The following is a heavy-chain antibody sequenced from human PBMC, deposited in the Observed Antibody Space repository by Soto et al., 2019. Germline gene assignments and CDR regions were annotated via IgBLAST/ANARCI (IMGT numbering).Heavy chain of an antibody. Sequence: EVQLVESGGGLVQPGGSLRLSCAASGFTFSSYWMNWVRQAPGKGLEWVANIKQDGSEKYYVDSVKGRFTISRDNAKNSLYLQMNSLRADDTAVYYCARERVTGTTFWDYYYMDVWGKGTTVTVSS. D-gene: IGHD1-20*01. J-gene: IGHJ6*03. CDR1: GFTFSSYW. V-gene: IGHV3-7*01. CDR2: IKQDGSEK. CDR3: ARERVTGTTFWDYYYMDV.